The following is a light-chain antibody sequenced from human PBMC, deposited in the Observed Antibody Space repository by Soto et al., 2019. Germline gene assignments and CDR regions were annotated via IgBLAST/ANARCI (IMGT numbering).Light chain of an antibody. V-gene: IGKV1-5*03. Sequence: IQMTQSPSTLSASVGDRVTITCRASHHIDAWLAWYQQKPGKAPKVLIYKASILESGFPSRFSGSGSGTEFTLTISSLQPDDSATYYCQQHSNYPLTFGGGTKVEIK. CDR1: HHIDAW. CDR3: QQHSNYPLT. CDR2: KAS. J-gene: IGKJ4*01.